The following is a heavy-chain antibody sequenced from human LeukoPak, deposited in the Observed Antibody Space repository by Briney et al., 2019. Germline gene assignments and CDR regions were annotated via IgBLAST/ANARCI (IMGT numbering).Heavy chain of an antibody. CDR1: GYTFTDYY. V-gene: IGHV1-2*02. D-gene: IGHD1-7*01. Sequence: ASVKVSCKASGYTFTDYYMHWVRQAPGQGLEWMGWINPNSGGANYAQTFQGRVTMTRDTSICTAYMELKWLRSDDTAVYYCAPSGTYRSTDYYFDYWGQGALVTVSS. J-gene: IGHJ4*02. CDR3: APSGTYRSTDYYFDY. CDR2: INPNSGGA.